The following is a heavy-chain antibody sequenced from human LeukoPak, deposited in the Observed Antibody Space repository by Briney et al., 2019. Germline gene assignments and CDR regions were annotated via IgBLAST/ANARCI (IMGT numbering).Heavy chain of an antibody. CDR2: IYPVDSAT. D-gene: IGHD6-6*01. V-gene: IGHV5-51*03. Sequence: KPGESLKISCKGSGYSFTSYWIGWVRQMPGKGLEWMGIIYPVDSATRYRPSFQGQPTLSARTSISTAYLQWSSLKASDTAMYYCAARTYSSSAFDWWGQGTLVTVSS. CDR1: GYSFTSYW. J-gene: IGHJ4*02. CDR3: AARTYSSSAFDW.